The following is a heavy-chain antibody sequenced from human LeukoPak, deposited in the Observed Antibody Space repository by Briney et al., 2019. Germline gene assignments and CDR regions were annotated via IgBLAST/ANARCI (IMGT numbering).Heavy chain of an antibody. D-gene: IGHD2-15*01. CDR1: GGSISSDDYY. J-gene: IGHJ5*02. V-gene: IGHV4-30-2*01. CDR2: IYHSGST. Sequence: SETLSLTCTVSGGSISSDDYYWSWIRQPPGKGLDWIGYIYHSGSTYYNPSLKSRVTISVDRSKNQFSLKLNSVTAADTAVYYCARGGSTPRWFDPWGQGTLVTVSS. CDR3: ARGGSTPRWFDP.